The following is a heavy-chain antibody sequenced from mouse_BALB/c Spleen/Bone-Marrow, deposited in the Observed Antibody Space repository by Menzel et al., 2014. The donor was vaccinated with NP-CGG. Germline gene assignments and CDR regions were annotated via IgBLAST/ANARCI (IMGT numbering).Heavy chain of an antibody. D-gene: IGHD2-3*01. CDR3: AIEGYYDY. CDR1: GFTFSSFG. J-gene: IGHJ2*01. CDR2: ISSGSSTI. V-gene: IGHV5-17*02. Sequence: EVQGVESGGGLVQPGGSRKLSCAASGFTFSSFGMHWVRQAPEKGLEWVAYISSGSSTIYYADTVKGRFTISRDNLKNTLFLQMTSLRSEDTAMYYCAIEGYYDYWGQGTTLTVSS.